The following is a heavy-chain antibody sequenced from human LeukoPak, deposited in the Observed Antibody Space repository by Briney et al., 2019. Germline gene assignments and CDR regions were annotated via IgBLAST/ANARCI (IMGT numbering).Heavy chain of an antibody. CDR3: ADDRTDY. CDR1: GFTVSSKY. Sequence: GGSLRLSCAASGFTVSSKYMSWVRQAPGKGLEWVAVISYDGSNKYYADSVKGRFTISRDNSKNTLYLQMNSLRAEDTAVYYCADDRTDYWGQGTLVTVSS. J-gene: IGHJ4*02. CDR2: ISYDGSNK. V-gene: IGHV3-30*18.